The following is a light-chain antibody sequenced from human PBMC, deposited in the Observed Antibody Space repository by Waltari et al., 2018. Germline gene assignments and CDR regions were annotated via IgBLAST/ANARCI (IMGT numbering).Light chain of an antibody. Sequence: DIQMTQSPSSLSASVGYRTIISCQASRNIKNFLNLYQQKPGKAPKLLIYDASNLEIVVPSRFSGRGSGTHFSFTISSLQPEDVATYYCQQYDDFPPYTFGQGTKVDIK. V-gene: IGKV1-33*01. CDR3: QQYDDFPPYT. CDR2: DAS. J-gene: IGKJ2*01. CDR1: RNIKNF.